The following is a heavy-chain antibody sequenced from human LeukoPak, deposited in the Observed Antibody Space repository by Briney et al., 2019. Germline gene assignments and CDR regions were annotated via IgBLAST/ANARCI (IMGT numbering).Heavy chain of an antibody. D-gene: IGHD2-15*01. CDR3: ARDRWTRVVAEWFDP. CDR2: TYYSGTT. V-gene: IGHV4-39*07. Sequence: SETLSLTCTVSGDSIGSGSYYWAWIRQPPGKGLEWIASTYYSGTTYYNPSLESRLTISLNTSKNQFSLRLTSVTAADTAVYFCARDRWTRVVAEWFDPWGQGTLVTVSS. J-gene: IGHJ5*02. CDR1: GDSIGSGSYY.